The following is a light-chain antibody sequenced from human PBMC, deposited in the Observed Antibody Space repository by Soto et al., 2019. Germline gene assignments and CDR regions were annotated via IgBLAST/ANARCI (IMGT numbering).Light chain of an antibody. Sequence: EIVMTQSPATLSVSLGERDTLSCRASQRVSSNLAWYQQKPGQAPRLLIYGASTRATGIPDRFSGSGSGTELTLSISSLQSEDFAVYYCQQYNNWPPYTFGQGTKLEIK. CDR2: GAS. J-gene: IGKJ2*01. CDR1: QRVSSN. V-gene: IGKV3-15*01. CDR3: QQYNNWPPYT.